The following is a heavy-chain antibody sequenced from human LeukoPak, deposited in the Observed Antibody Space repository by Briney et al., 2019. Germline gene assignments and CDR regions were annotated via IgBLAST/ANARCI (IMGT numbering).Heavy chain of an antibody. CDR1: VYTFTGYY. J-gene: IGHJ3*02. V-gene: IGHV1-2*02. D-gene: IGHD5-12*01. CDR2: INPNSGGT. Sequence: ASVKVSCTASVYTFTGYYMHWVRQAPGQGLEWMGWINPNSGGTNYAQKFQGRVTMTRDTSISTAYMELSRLRSDDTAVYYCARGRLGWLRTDAFDIWGQGTMVTVSS. CDR3: ARGRLGWLRTDAFDI.